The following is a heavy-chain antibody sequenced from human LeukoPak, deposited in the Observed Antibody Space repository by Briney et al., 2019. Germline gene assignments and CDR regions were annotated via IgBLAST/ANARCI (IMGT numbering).Heavy chain of an antibody. CDR1: GGTFSSYA. D-gene: IGHD3-10*01. CDR3: ARAHYYGSGSYYPSYFDY. J-gene: IGHJ4*02. Sequence: GASVKVSCKASGGTFSSYAISWVRQAPGQGLEWMGRIIPILGIANYAQKFQGRVTITADKSTSTAYMELSSLRSEDTAVYYRARAHYYGSGSYYPSYFDYWGQGTLVTVSS. V-gene: IGHV1-69*04. CDR2: IIPILGIA.